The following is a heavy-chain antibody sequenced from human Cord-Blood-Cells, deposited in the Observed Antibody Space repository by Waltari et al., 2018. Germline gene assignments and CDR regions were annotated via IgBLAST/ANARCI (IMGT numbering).Heavy chain of an antibody. CDR1: GGSISSSSYY. CDR3: ARSDQYGSGSYCYFDY. CDR2: IYYSGST. J-gene: IGHJ4*02. V-gene: IGHV4-39*01. Sequence: QLQLQESGPGLVKPSETLSLTCTVSGGSISSSSYYWGWIRQPPGKGLEWIGSIYYSGSTYSNPSLKSRVTISVDTSKNQFSLKLSSVTAADTAVYYCARSDQYGSGSYCYFDYWGQGTLVTVSS. D-gene: IGHD3-10*01.